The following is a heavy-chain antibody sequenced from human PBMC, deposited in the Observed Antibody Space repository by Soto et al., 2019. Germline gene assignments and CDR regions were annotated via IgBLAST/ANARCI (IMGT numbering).Heavy chain of an antibody. CDR2: VSHSGYT. J-gene: IGHJ4*02. V-gene: IGHV4-34*01. CDR3: AKGGRLRSPFGL. Sequence: PSETLSLTCAVYGESFSDNHWSWIRQPPGKGLEWIGEVSHSGYTVYNPSLMSRVTISLGTSNNQFSLKLISATAADTAVYFCAKGGRLRSPFGLWGQGTLVTVSS. D-gene: IGHD4-17*01. CDR1: GESFSDNH.